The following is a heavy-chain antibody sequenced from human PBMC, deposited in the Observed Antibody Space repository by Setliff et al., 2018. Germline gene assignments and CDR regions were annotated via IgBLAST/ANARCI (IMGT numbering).Heavy chain of an antibody. CDR1: GGTFSSYT. J-gene: IGHJ5*02. V-gene: IGHV1-69*04. CDR2: IIPILGIA. CDR3: ARDISLGKAAVWFGELKGWFDP. Sequence: SVKVSCKASGGTFSSYTISWVRRAPGQGLEWMGRIIPILGIANYAQKFQGSVTITADKSTSTAYMELSSLRSEDTAVYYCARDISLGKAAVWFGELKGWFDPWGQGTLVTVSS. D-gene: IGHD3-10*01.